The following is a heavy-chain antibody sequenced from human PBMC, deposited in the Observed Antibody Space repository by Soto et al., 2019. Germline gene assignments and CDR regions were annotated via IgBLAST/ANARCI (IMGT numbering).Heavy chain of an antibody. CDR2: MNHSSGDT. CDR3: AKVSRRGSAIDFDY. CDR1: GYSFSTYD. V-gene: IGHV1-8*01. D-gene: IGHD3-10*01. Sequence: QVQLVQSGAEVKKPGASVKVSCKTSGYSFSTYDINWVRQATGQGLERMGWMNHSSGDTGYAQKFQGRVAMTRDTSITTAYMELYILRSDDTAVYYCAKVSRRGSAIDFDYWGQGTLVTVSP. J-gene: IGHJ4*02.